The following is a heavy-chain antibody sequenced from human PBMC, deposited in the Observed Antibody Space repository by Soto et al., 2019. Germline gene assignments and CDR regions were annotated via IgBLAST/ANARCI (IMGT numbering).Heavy chain of an antibody. V-gene: IGHV3-21*06. D-gene: IGHD3-10*01. Sequence: EVQLVESGGGLVKPGGSLRLSCAASGFIFSSYSMHWVRQAPGKGLEWVSSISPRSDDIYFADSMRGRFTISRDNAQNSLYLHMNNVRAEDTAVYHCARVSETLERYSELDYWGQGTLVTVSS. CDR3: ARVSETLERYSELDY. CDR1: GFIFSSYS. J-gene: IGHJ4*02. CDR2: ISPRSDDI.